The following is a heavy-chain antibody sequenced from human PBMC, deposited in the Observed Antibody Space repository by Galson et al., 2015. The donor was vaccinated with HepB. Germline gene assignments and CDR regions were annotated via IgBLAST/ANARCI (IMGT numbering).Heavy chain of an antibody. D-gene: IGHD4-23*01. CDR1: GFTVSSNY. J-gene: IGHJ6*03. Sequence: SLRLSCAASGFTVSSNYMSWVRQAPGKGLEWVSVIYSGGSTYYADSVKGRFTISRDNSKNTLYLQMNSLRAEDTAVYYCARDEATRVGNHYYYYMDVWGKGTTVTVSS. CDR3: ARDEATRVGNHYYYYMDV. CDR2: IYSGGST. V-gene: IGHV3-53*01.